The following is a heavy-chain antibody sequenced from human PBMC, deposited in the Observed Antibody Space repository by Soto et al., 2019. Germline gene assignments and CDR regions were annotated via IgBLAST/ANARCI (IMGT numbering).Heavy chain of an antibody. CDR1: GFMFSSYA. Sequence: EVQLLESGGGSIQPGGSLRLSCAASGFMFSSYAMSWVRQAPGKGLEWVSSISASGGTANLADSVEGRCTISRDNSKSTLYLQRNRLRAEDTAVYYCAKLTYPSDSTGYYYERVSGWIDSWGQGTLVTVSS. V-gene: IGHV3-23*01. J-gene: IGHJ5*01. D-gene: IGHD3-22*01. CDR2: ISASGGTA. CDR3: AKLTYPSDSTGYYYERVSGWIDS.